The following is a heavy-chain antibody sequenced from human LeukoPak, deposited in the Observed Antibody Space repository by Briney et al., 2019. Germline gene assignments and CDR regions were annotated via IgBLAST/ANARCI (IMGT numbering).Heavy chain of an antibody. Sequence: GGSLRLSCAASGFTFSSYSMNWAGRAPGRGLEGVSSISSSSSYIYYVDSVKGRFTISRDNAKNSLYLQMNSLRAEDTAVYYCARDFLWFGELSLEYYYYYGMDVWGQGTTVTVSS. CDR1: GFTFSSYS. CDR3: ARDFLWFGELSLEYYYYYGMDV. V-gene: IGHV3-21*01. CDR2: ISSSSSYI. J-gene: IGHJ6*02. D-gene: IGHD3-10*01.